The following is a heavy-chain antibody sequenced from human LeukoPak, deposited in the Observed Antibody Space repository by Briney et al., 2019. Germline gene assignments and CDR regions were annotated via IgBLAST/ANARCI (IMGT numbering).Heavy chain of an antibody. D-gene: IGHD3-16*01. CDR3: ARVFTGYYYGMDV. J-gene: IGHJ6*02. CDR2: ISSRGNAI. Sequence: GGSLRLSCAASGFTFSVYWMSWVRQAPGKGLEWVSYISSRGNAIYHADSVKGRFTISRDSAKDSLYLQMDSLRDEDTAVYYCARVFTGYYYGMDVWGQGTTVTVSS. V-gene: IGHV3-48*02. CDR1: GFTFSVYW.